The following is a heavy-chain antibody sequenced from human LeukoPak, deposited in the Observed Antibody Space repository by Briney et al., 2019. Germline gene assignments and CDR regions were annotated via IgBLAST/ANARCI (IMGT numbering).Heavy chain of an antibody. V-gene: IGHV3-74*01. CDR2: ISSDESIT. CDR1: GFTISSYY. Sequence: GGSLRLSCAASGFTISSYYMAWVRQAPGKGLVWVSRISSDESITSYADSVKGRFTISRDNAKNTLFLQMNGLRAEDTAVYYCARVSLSSGCLSNWGQGTLVTVSS. J-gene: IGHJ4*02. CDR3: ARVSLSSGCLSN. D-gene: IGHD6-19*01.